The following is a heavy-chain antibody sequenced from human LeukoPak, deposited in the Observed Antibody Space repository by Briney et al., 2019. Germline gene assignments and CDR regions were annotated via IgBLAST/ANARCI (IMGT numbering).Heavy chain of an antibody. CDR1: GFTVSSNY. Sequence: GGSLRLSCAPSGFTVSSNYMSWVRQAPGEGLEWVSVIYSGGSTYYADSVKGRFTISRDNSKNTLYLQMNSLRAEDTAVYYCARGRYDSSGYSYYFDYWGQGTLVTVSS. CDR3: ARGRYDSSGYSYYFDY. V-gene: IGHV3-66*01. CDR2: IYSGGST. J-gene: IGHJ4*02. D-gene: IGHD3-22*01.